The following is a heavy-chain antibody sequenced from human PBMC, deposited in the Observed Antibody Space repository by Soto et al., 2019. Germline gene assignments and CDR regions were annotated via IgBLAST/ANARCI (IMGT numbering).Heavy chain of an antibody. V-gene: IGHV3-23*01. CDR3: AKGEWGDYYYYYMDV. CDR1: GFTFSSYA. Sequence: GGSLRLSCAASGFTFSSYAMSWVRQAPGKGLEWVSAISGSGGSTYYADSVKGRFTISRDNSKNTLYLQMNSLRAEDTAVYYCAKGEWGDYYYYYMDVWGKGTTVTVSS. J-gene: IGHJ6*03. D-gene: IGHD3-3*01. CDR2: ISGSGGST.